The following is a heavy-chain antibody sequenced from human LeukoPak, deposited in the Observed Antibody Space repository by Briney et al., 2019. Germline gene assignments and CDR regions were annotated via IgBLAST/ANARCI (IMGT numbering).Heavy chain of an antibody. CDR2: INHSGST. V-gene: IGHV4-34*01. CDR1: GFTFSSYG. CDR3: ARDRKRYSSSWQNWFDP. Sequence: GSLRLSCAASGFTFSSYGMSWVRQPPGKGLEWIGEINHSGSTNYNPSLKSRVTISVDTSKNQFSLKLSSVTAADTAVYYCARDRKRYSSSWQNWFDPWGQGTLVTVSS. J-gene: IGHJ5*02. D-gene: IGHD6-13*01.